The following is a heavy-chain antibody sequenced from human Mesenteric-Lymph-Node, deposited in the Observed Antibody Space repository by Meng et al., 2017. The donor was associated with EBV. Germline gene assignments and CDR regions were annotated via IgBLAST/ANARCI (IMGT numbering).Heavy chain of an antibody. CDR1: GYTFTSYD. Sequence: QVQLVQSGAEVKKPGASVKVSCKASGYTFTSYDINWVRQATGQGLEWMGWMNPNSGNTGYAQKFQGRVTMTRNTSISTAYMELSSLRSEDTAVYYCARVSTMVRGPMTALGYWGQGTLVTVSS. J-gene: IGHJ4*02. V-gene: IGHV1-8*01. CDR2: MNPNSGNT. CDR3: ARVSTMVRGPMTALGY. D-gene: IGHD3-10*01.